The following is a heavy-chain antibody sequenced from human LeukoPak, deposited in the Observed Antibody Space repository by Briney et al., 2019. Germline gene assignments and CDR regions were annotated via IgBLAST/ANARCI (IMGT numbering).Heavy chain of an antibody. D-gene: IGHD3-10*01. Sequence: GGSLTLFCGASWFTLRSYAMQWGRPAPGEGVEVVAVISYEGSNKYYADSVTSRFTISKDNSKNTLYLQMNSLRAEDTAVYYCAREGGMVRGVMYYYYYGMDVWGREPTVSVSS. CDR3: AREGGMVRGVMYYYYYGMDV. CDR1: WFTLRSYA. J-gene: IGHJ6*02. CDR2: ISYEGSNK. V-gene: IGHV3-30-3*01.